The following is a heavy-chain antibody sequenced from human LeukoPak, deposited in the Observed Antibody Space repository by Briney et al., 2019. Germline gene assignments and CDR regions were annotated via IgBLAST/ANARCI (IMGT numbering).Heavy chain of an antibody. D-gene: IGHD3-9*01. Sequence: GGSLRLSCAASGFTFDDYGMSWVRQAPGKGLEWVSGINWNGGSTGYADSVKGRFTISRDNAKNSLYLQMNSLRAEDTALYYCAREGYDILTGYGRVYYYYMDVWGKGTTVTVSS. CDR2: INWNGGST. J-gene: IGHJ6*03. CDR3: AREGYDILTGYGRVYYYYMDV. V-gene: IGHV3-20*04. CDR1: GFTFDDYG.